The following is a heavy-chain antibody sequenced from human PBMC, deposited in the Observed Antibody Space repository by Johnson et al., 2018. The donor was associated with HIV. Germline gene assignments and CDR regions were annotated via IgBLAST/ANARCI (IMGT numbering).Heavy chain of an antibody. CDR2: ISYDGINK. Sequence: QVQLVESGGGVVRPGGSLRLSCAASGFTFSSYAMHWVRQAPGKGLEWVTVISYDGINKYYADSVKGRFTISRDNSKNTLYLQMNSLRPEDTAVYYCARDSSNSFRFEMYAFDIWGQGTMVTVSS. D-gene: IGHD6-6*01. V-gene: IGHV3-30-3*01. CDR3: ARDSSNSFRFEMYAFDI. CDR1: GFTFSSYA. J-gene: IGHJ3*02.